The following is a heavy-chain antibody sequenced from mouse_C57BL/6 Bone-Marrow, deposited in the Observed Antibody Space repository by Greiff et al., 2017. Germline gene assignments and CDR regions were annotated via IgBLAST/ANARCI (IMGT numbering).Heavy chain of an antibody. CDR1: GFNIKDDY. D-gene: IGHD2-3*01. Sequence: EVQLVESGAELVRPGASVKLSCTASGFNIKDDYMHWVKQRPEQGLEWIGWIDPENGDTEYASKFQGKATITSDTSSNTAYLQLSSLTSEDTAVYYCSSFDGNYFDFWGQGTPLTVAS. J-gene: IGHJ2*01. CDR3: SSFDGNYFDF. V-gene: IGHV14-4*01. CDR2: IDPENGDT.